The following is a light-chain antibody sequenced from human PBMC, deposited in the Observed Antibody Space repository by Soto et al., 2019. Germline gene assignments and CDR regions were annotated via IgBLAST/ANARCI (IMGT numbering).Light chain of an antibody. J-gene: IGKJ1*01. CDR1: QSISTSY. Sequence: EIVLTQSPGTLSLYPGERATLSCRASQSISTSYLAWYQQKPGQAPRLLIYGSSSRATGIPDRFSGSGSGTDFTLTISSLEPEDFAVYYCQQYGSSPQDTFGQGTKV. V-gene: IGKV3-20*01. CDR3: QQYGSSPQDT. CDR2: GSS.